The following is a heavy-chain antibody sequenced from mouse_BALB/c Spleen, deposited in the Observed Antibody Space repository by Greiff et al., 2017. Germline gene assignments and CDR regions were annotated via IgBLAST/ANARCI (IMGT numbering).Heavy chain of an antibody. CDR1: GYTFTSYW. Sequence: QVQLQQSGAELAKPGASVKMSCKASGYTFTSYWMHWVKQRPGQGLEWIGYINPSTGYTEYNQKFKDKATLTADKSSSTAYMQLSSLTSEDSAVYYCYYYAMDYWGQGTSVTVSS. J-gene: IGHJ4*01. V-gene: IGHV1-7*01. CDR3: YYYAMDY. CDR2: INPSTGYT.